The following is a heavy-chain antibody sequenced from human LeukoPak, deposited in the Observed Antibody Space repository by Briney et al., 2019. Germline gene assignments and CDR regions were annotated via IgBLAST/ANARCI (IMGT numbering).Heavy chain of an antibody. J-gene: IGHJ4*02. CDR3: AKVGGDSSGYYFYFDY. Sequence: GGSLRLSCAASGFTFSSYGMHWVRQAPGKGLEWVSAISGSGGSTYYADSVKGRFTISRDNSKNTLYLQMNSLRAEDTAVYYCAKVGGDSSGYYFYFDYWGQGTLVTVSS. V-gene: IGHV3-23*01. CDR1: GFTFSSYG. CDR2: ISGSGGST. D-gene: IGHD3-22*01.